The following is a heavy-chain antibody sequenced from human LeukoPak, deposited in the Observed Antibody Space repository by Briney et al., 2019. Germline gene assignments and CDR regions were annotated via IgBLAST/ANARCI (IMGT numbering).Heavy chain of an antibody. J-gene: IGHJ4*02. CDR1: GGSFSGYY. V-gene: IGHV4-34*01. CDR3: ARGLPPYDFWSGYYRMHFDY. CDR2: INHSGST. D-gene: IGHD3-3*01. Sequence: PSETLSLTCAVSGGSFSGYYWSWIRQPPGKGLEWIGEINHSGSTNYNPSLKSRVTISVDTSKNQFSLKLSSVTAADTAVYYCARGLPPYDFWSGYYRMHFDYWGQGTLVTVSS.